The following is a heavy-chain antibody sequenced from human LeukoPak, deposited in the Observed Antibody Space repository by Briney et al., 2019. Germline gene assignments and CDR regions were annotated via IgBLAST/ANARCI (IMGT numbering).Heavy chain of an antibody. CDR3: AKEGSGWYFIFDY. Sequence: GGSLRLSCAASGFTFDDYAMHWVRQGPGKGVEGGSGISWNRGSIDYADSVKRRFTISRDNAKNSLYLQMNSLRAEDTALYYCAKEGSGWYFIFDYWGQGPLVTVSS. D-gene: IGHD6-19*01. CDR1: GFTFDDYA. J-gene: IGHJ4*02. CDR2: ISWNRGSI. V-gene: IGHV3-9*01.